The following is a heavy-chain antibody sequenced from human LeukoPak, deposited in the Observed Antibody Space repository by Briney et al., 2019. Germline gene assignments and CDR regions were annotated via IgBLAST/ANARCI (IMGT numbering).Heavy chain of an antibody. CDR2: ISGSGGST. V-gene: IGHV3-23*01. J-gene: IGHJ5*02. D-gene: IGHD6-13*01. CDR3: ANLIAADGPFDP. Sequence: PGGSLRLSCEASGFTLSVYYMSWFRQAPGKGLEWVSAISGSGGSTYYADSVKGRFTISRDNSKNTLYLQMNSLRAEDTAVYYCANLIAADGPFDPWGQGTLVTVSS. CDR1: GFTLSVYY.